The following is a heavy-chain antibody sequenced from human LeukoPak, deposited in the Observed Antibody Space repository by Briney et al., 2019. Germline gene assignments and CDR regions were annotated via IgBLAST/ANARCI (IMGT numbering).Heavy chain of an antibody. V-gene: IGHV3-72*01. CDR1: GLTLTSNG. CDR3: VAMIRGVGY. CDR2: SRNKVNSYAT. J-gene: IGHJ4*02. Sequence: PGGSLRLSCAASGLTLTSNGMHWVRQAPGKGLEWVGRSRNKVNSYATEYAASVKGRFTISRDDSNNSLYLQMNSLKTEDTAVYFCVAMIRGVGYWGQGTLVTVSS. D-gene: IGHD3-10*01.